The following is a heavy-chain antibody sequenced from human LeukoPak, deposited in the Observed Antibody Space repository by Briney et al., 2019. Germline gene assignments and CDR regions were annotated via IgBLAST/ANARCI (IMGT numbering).Heavy chain of an antibody. D-gene: IGHD2-2*01. V-gene: IGHV3-30*18. J-gene: IGHJ6*04. CDR3: AKDLFCSISEAAYYYYGMDV. Sequence: GRSLRLSCAASGFTFSSYGMHWVRQAPGKGLEWVAVISYDGSNKYYADSVKGRFTISRDNSKNTLYLQMNSLRAEDTAVYYCAKDLFCSISEAAYYYYGMDVWGKGTTVTVSS. CDR2: ISYDGSNK. CDR1: GFTFSSYG.